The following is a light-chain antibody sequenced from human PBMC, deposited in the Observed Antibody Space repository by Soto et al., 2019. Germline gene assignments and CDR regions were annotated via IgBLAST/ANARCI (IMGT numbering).Light chain of an antibody. CDR2: GAS. J-gene: IGKJ1*01. V-gene: IGKV3-15*01. CDR1: QSVSSN. Sequence: EIVMTQSPATLSVSPGERATLSCRASQSVSSNLAWYQQKPGQPPRLLIYGASTRATGIPARFSGSGSGTEFPLTISSLQSEDFAVYYCQQYNNWPLSTFRQGTKVDIK. CDR3: QQYNNWPLST.